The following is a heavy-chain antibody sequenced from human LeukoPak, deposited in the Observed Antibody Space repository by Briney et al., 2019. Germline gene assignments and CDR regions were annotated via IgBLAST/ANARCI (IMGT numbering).Heavy chain of an antibody. CDR2: IWYDGSNK. V-gene: IGHV3-33*01. J-gene: IGHJ4*02. Sequence: EGSLRLSCAASGFTFSSYGMHWVRQAPGKGLEWVAVIWYDGSNKYYADSVKGRFTISRDNSKNTLYLQMNSLRAEDTAVYYCARDAAGYSSSWSHPDYWGQGTLVTVSS. CDR1: GFTFSSYG. CDR3: ARDAAGYSSSWSHPDY. D-gene: IGHD6-13*01.